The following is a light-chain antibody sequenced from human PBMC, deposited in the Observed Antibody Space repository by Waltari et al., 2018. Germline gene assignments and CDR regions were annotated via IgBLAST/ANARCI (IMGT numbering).Light chain of an antibody. J-gene: IGKJ1*01. CDR2: GAS. V-gene: IGKV3-20*01. CDR3: QHYLRLPVT. CDR1: QSVSRA. Sequence: EIVLTQSPGTLSLSLGERATVSCGASQSVSRALAWYQQKPGQAPRLLIYGASTRATGIPDRFSGSGAGTDFSLTISRLEPDDFAVYYCQHYLRLPVTFGQGTTVE.